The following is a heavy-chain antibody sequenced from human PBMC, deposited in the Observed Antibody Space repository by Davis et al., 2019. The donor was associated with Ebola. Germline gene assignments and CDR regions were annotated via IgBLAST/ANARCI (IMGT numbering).Heavy chain of an antibody. CDR3: AREGTYYDILTGYNGADY. CDR1: GYTFTGYY. V-gene: IGHV1-18*04. Sequence: ASVKVSCKASGYTFTGYYMHWVRQAPGQGLEWMGWISAYNGNTNYAQKLQGRVTMTTDTSTSTAYMELRSLRSDDTAVYYCAREGTYYDILTGYNGADYWGQGTLVTVSS. D-gene: IGHD3-9*01. J-gene: IGHJ4*02. CDR2: ISAYNGNT.